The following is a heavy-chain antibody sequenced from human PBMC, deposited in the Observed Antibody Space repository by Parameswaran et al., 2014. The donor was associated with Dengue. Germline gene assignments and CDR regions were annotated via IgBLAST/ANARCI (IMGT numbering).Heavy chain of an antibody. Sequence: RWIRQPPGKALEWLAHIFSNDEKSYSTSLKSRLTISKDTSKSQVVLTMTNMDPVDTATYYCARIERRTMVSSDWGQGTLVTVSS. V-gene: IGHV2-26*01. CDR3: ARIERRTMVSSD. J-gene: IGHJ4*02. CDR2: IFSNDEK. D-gene: IGHD4/OR15-4a*01.